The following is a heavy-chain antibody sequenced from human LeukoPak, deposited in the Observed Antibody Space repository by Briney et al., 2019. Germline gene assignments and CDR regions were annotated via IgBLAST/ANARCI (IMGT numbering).Heavy chain of an antibody. J-gene: IGHJ6*04. Sequence: ASVKVSCKASGGTFSGYAISWVRQAPGQGLEWMGGIIPIFGTANYAQKFQGRVTITADESTSTAYMELSSLRSEDTAVYYCARDAGYCSSTSCSPTEYYYYGMDVWGKGTTVTVSS. CDR2: IIPIFGTA. CDR3: ARDAGYCSSTSCSPTEYYYYGMDV. V-gene: IGHV1-69*13. CDR1: GGTFSGYA. D-gene: IGHD2-2*03.